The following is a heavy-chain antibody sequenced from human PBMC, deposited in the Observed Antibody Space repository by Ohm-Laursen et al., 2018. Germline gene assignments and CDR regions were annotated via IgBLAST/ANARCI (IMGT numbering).Heavy chain of an antibody. CDR1: GYTFTSYY. CDR2: INPSGGST. D-gene: IGHD2-15*01. Sequence: SVKVSCKASGYTFTSYYMHWVRQAPGQGLEWMGIINPSGGSTSYAQKFQGRVTMTRDTSTSTVYMELSSLRSEDTAIYYCVKGRLAGAFDYWGQGTLVTVSS. CDR3: VKGRLAGAFDY. V-gene: IGHV1-46*01. J-gene: IGHJ4*02.